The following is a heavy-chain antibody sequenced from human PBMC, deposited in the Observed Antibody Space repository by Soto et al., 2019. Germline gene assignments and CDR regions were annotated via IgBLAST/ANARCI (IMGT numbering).Heavy chain of an antibody. D-gene: IGHD4-17*01. V-gene: IGHV2-26*01. CDR2: FFSDAER. CDR1: GFSLTNGRMG. Sequence: HVTLKASGPVLVKPTETLTLTCSVSGFSLTNGRMGVSWIRQPPGKALEWLAHFFSDAERSYSTSMQSRLNMYKDSSGSQVVLTMTNMAPADTATYFCARMDGDYNYYGLDVWGHGIAVTVSS. J-gene: IGHJ6*02. CDR3: ARMDGDYNYYGLDV.